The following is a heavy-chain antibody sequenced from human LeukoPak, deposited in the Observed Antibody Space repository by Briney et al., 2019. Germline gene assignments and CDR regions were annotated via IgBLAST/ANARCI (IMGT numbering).Heavy chain of an antibody. V-gene: IGHV1-18*01. J-gene: IGHJ4*02. CDR2: IGVYNGKT. D-gene: IGHD1-7*01. CDR1: GYTFTDYG. Sequence: ASVKVSCKASGYTFTDYGITWVRQAPGQGLEWMGWIGVYNGKTNYAQKVQGRVTMTTDTSTSTAYMELRSLNSDDTAIYYCTRVRSITGTTGLRYYFDYWGQGTLVAVSS. CDR3: TRVRSITGTTGLRYYFDY.